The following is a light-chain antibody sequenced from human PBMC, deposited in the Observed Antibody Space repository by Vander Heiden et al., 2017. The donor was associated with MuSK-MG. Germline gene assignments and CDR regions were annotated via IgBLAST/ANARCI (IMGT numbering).Light chain of an antibody. CDR1: QSVSSSY. CDR3: QQYGNSPPT. J-gene: IGKJ4*01. V-gene: IGKV3-20*01. CDR2: GAS. Sequence: EIVLTQSPGTLSLSLGERAALSCRASQSVSSSYLAWYQQKPGQAPRLLTYGASSRATGIPDRFSGSGSGTDFTLTISRLEPEDFAVYYCQQYGNSPPTVGGGTKVEIK.